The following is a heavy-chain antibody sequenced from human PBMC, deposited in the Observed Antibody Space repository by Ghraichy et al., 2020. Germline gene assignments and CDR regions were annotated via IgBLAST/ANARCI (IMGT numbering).Heavy chain of an antibody. J-gene: IGHJ3*02. CDR3: ARRRYSGYDSLLLGAFDI. D-gene: IGHD5-12*01. CDR1: GGSISSSSYY. V-gene: IGHV4-39*01. CDR2: IYYSGST. Sequence: SETLSLTCTVSGGSISSSSYYWGWIRQPPGKGLEWIGSIYYSGSTYYNPSLKSRVTISVDTSKNQFSLKLSSVTAADTAVYYCARRRYSGYDSLLLGAFDIWGQGTMVTVSS.